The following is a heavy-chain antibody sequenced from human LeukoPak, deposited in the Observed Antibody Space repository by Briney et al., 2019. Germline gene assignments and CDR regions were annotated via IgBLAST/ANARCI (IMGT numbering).Heavy chain of an antibody. D-gene: IGHD5/OR15-5a*01. V-gene: IGHV3-30-3*01. Sequence: HTGGSLRLSCAASGFTFSSYAMHWVRQAPGKGLEWVAVISYDGSNEYYTDSVKGRFTISRDNSKTTLYLQMNSLSSEDTAVYYCARGSVWLLDYWGQGTLVTVSS. CDR2: ISYDGSNE. CDR1: GFTFSSYA. J-gene: IGHJ4*02. CDR3: ARGSVWLLDY.